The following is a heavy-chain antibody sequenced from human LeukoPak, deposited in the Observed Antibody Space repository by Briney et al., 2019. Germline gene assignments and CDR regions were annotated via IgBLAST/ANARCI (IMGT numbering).Heavy chain of an antibody. V-gene: IGHV4-34*01. J-gene: IGHJ5*02. CDR1: GFTFDDYG. Sequence: GSLRLSCATSGFTFDDYGMSWIRQPPGKGLEWIGEINHSGSTNYNPSLKSRVTISVDTSKNQFSLKLSSVTAADTAVYYCARVWGSYRSWFDPWGQGTLVTVSS. CDR3: ARVWGSYRSWFDP. CDR2: INHSGST. D-gene: IGHD3-16*02.